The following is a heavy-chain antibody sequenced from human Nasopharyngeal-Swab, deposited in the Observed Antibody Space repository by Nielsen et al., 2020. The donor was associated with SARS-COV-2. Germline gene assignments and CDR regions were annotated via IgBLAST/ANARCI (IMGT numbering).Heavy chain of an antibody. CDR3: ARGPRGRWVVQEGYYFDY. CDR1: GYTFTSYG. D-gene: IGHD6-19*01. V-gene: IGHV1-18*04. Sequence: ASVKVSCKASGYTFTSYGISWVRQAPGQGLEWMGWISAYNGNTNYAQKLQGRVTMTTDTSTSTAYMELRSLKSDETAVYYCARGPRGRWVVQEGYYFDYWGQGTLVTVSS. J-gene: IGHJ4*02. CDR2: ISAYNGNT.